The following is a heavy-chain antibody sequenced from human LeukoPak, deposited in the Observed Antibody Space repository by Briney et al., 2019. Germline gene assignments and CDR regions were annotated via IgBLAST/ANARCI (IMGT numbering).Heavy chain of an antibody. V-gene: IGHV1-2*04. CDR1: GYTFTGYY. Sequence: ASVKVSCKASGYTFTGYYMHWVRQAPGQGLEWMGWINPNSGGTNYAQKFQGWVTMTRDTSISTAYMELSSLRSEDTAVYYCATGPDYGDTDYWGQGTLVTVSS. CDR3: ATGPDYGDTDY. J-gene: IGHJ4*02. D-gene: IGHD4-17*01. CDR2: INPNSGGT.